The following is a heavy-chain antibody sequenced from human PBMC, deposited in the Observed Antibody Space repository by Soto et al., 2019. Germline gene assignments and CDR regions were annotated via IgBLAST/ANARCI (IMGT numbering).Heavy chain of an antibody. D-gene: IGHD2-21*02. CDR2: VNPNTGGT. V-gene: IGHV1-2*02. Sequence: QAQLVQSGAEVTQPGASVKVSCEASGYSFTVYYIHWVRQAPGQGLEWMGWVNPNTGGTKYALKFQGAVTMTRDTSINTAYVELSRLKSDDTAVYYCARQVAYCAGDCYTEPIDYWGQGTLVTVSS. CDR3: ARQVAYCAGDCYTEPIDY. CDR1: GYSFTVYY. J-gene: IGHJ4*02.